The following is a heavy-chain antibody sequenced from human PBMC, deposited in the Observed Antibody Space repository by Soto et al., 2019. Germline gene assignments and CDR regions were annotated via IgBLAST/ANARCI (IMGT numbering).Heavy chain of an antibody. CDR2: IYYSGNT. J-gene: IGHJ5*02. CDR3: ARVSRFGGKPNWLDP. D-gene: IGHD3-10*01. CDR1: GGSISSSSYY. V-gene: IGHV4-39*07. Sequence: SETLSLTCTVSGGSISSSSYYWGWIRQPPGKGLEWIGNIYYSGNTNYNPSLKSRVTISVDTSKNQFSLKLTSVTAADTAVYYGARVSRFGGKPNWLDPWGQGTLVTVSS.